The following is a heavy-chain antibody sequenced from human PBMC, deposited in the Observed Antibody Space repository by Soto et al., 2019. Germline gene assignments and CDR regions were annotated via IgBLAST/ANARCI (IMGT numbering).Heavy chain of an antibody. CDR1: GFTFRSYA. J-gene: IGHJ4*02. V-gene: IGHV3-23*01. CDR2: ISGSDDST. Sequence: EVQLLDSGGGLVQPGGSLRLSCAASGFTFRSYAMGWVRQAPGKGLDWVSSISGSDDSTYYADSVRGRFTISRDNSKNTLYLQMTSLRAEDTAVYYCAKATDLIDPFDYWGQGTLVTVSS. CDR3: AKATDLIDPFDY. D-gene: IGHD4-17*01.